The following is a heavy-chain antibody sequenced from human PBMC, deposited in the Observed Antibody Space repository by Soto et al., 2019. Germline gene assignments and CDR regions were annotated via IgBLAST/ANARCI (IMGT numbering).Heavy chain of an antibody. CDR2: ISGSGGST. V-gene: IGHV3-23*01. CDR1: GFTFSSYA. J-gene: IGHJ6*02. CDR3: AKDKDCSSTSCYAGDYYYYGMDV. Sequence: GSLRLSCAASGFTFSSYAMSWVRQAPGKGLEWVSAISGSGGSTYYADSVKGRFTISRDNSKNTLYLQMNSLRAEDTAVYYCAKDKDCSSTSCYAGDYYYYGMDVWGQGTTVTVSS. D-gene: IGHD2-2*01.